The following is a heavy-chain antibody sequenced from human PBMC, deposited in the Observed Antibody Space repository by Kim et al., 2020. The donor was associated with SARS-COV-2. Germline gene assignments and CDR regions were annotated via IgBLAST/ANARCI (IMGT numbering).Heavy chain of an antibody. CDR3: TRSPDGMDV. Sequence: GGSLRLSCTASGFTFGDYAMSWFRQAPGKGLEWVGFIRSKAYGGTTEYAASVKGRFTISRDNSKSIAYLQMISLKAEDTAVYYCTRSPDGMDVWGQGTTVTVSS. V-gene: IGHV3-49*03. CDR2: IRSKAYGGTT. J-gene: IGHJ6*02. CDR1: GFTFGDYA.